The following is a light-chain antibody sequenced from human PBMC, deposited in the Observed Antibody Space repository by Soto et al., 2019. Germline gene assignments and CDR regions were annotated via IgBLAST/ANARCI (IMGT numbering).Light chain of an antibody. CDR1: RGVSNNY. J-gene: IGKJ1*01. Sequence: SAGALSLNTGETATLSCRASRGVSNNYLAWYQQKPGQAPRLLIYGASNRATGIPDRFSGSGSGTDFTLTISCLEPEDFGVYYWQQDGRLGTFGQVTKVDI. V-gene: IGKV3-20*01. CDR3: QQDGRLGT. CDR2: GAS.